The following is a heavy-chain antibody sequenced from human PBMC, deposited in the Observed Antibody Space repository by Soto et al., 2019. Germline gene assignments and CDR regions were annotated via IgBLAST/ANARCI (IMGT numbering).Heavy chain of an antibody. V-gene: IGHV3-48*02. CDR2: ISSSGISV. CDR3: AKSGGYRIDS. CDR1: GFIFSDSN. D-gene: IGHD1-26*01. J-gene: IGHJ4*02. Sequence: PGGSLRLSCVASGFIFSDSNMNWVRQTPGKGLEWIAHISSSGISVFYADSVKGRFTISRDNAKNSLNLQMNSLRDEDTAVYYCAKSGGYRIDSWGQGTLVTVSS.